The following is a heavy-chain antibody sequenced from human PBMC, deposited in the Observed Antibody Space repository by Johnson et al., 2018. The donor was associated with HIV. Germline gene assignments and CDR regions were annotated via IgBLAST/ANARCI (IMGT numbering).Heavy chain of an antibody. CDR1: GFTFSRYG. J-gene: IGHJ3*02. V-gene: IGHV3-33*01. Sequence: QVQLVESGGGVVQPGRSLRLSCEASGFTFSRYGMHWVRQAPGKGLEWVAVIWYDGSNKNYTESVKGRFSISRDNSKNTLSLQMNSLRAEDTAVYYCARLGIVVVTPLDAFDIWGQGTMVTVSS. CDR3: ARLGIVVVTPLDAFDI. CDR2: IWYDGSNK. D-gene: IGHD3-22*01.